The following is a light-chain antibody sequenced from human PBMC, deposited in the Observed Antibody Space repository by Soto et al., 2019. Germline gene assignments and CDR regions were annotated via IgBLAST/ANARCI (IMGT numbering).Light chain of an antibody. Sequence: ELVLTQSPDTPSLSPGEGASLSCRASQSVHTFLAWYQQKPGQAPRLLIYGASTRATGVPARFSGSGSGTDFTLTISSLEPEDFAVYYCHQRSNWPPDTFGQGTRLEIK. CDR3: HQRSNWPPDT. V-gene: IGKV3-11*01. CDR2: GAS. J-gene: IGKJ5*01. CDR1: QSVHTF.